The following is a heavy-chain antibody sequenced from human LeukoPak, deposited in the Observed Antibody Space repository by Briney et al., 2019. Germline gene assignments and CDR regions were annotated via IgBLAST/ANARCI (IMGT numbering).Heavy chain of an antibody. D-gene: IGHD2-2*01. CDR1: RFTFSSYG. CDR3: ARDPLPKYQLPKGYFQH. V-gene: IGHV3-30*02. J-gene: IGHJ1*01. CDR2: IRYDGSNQ. Sequence: GGSLRLSCAASRFTFSSYGMHWVRQAPGKGLEWVAFIRYDGSNQYYADSVKGRFTISRDNAKNSLYLQMNSPRAEDTAVYYCARDPLPKYQLPKGYFQHWGQGTLVTVSS.